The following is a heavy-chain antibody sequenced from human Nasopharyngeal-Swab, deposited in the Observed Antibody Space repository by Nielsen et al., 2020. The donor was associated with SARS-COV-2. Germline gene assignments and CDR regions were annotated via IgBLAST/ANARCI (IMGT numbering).Heavy chain of an antibody. CDR3: AKELGDY. Sequence: VRQAPGKGLEWVAVISYDGSNKYYADSVKGRFTISRDNSKNTLYLQMNSLRAEDTAVYYCAKELGDYWGQGTLVTVSS. V-gene: IGHV3-30*18. CDR2: ISYDGSNK. J-gene: IGHJ4*02.